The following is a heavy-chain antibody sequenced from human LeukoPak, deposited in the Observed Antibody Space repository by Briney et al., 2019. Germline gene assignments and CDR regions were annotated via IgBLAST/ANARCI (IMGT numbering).Heavy chain of an antibody. CDR2: INPNSGGT. CDR3: ARVRSYCTNGVCYWDLDY. D-gene: IGHD2-8*01. V-gene: IGHV1-2*02. J-gene: IGHJ4*02. CDR1: GYTFTYYY. Sequence: ASVTVSFKSSGYTFTYYYMEWVRQPPGQGLEWMGWINPNSGGTNDAQKFQGRVTMTRDTSISTAYMELSRLRSEDTAVYYCARVRSYCTNGVCYWDLDYWGQGTLVTVSS.